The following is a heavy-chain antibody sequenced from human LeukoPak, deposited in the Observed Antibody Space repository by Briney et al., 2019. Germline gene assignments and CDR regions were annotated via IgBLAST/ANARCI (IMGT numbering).Heavy chain of an antibody. D-gene: IGHD3-3*01. Sequence: SETLSLTCAVYGGSFSGYYWSWIRQPAGKGLEWIGRIYTSGSTNYNPSLKSRVTMSVDTSKNQFSLKLSSVTAADTAVYYCAREISDFWSGSRFDPWGQGTLVTVSS. CDR3: AREISDFWSGSRFDP. J-gene: IGHJ5*02. V-gene: IGHV4-4*07. CDR2: IYTSGST. CDR1: GGSFSGYY.